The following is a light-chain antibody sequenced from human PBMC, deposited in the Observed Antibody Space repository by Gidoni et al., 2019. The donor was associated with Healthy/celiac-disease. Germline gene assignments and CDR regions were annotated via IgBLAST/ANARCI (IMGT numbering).Light chain of an antibody. CDR3: QQRSDWPLLT. CDR1: QSVSSY. J-gene: IGKJ4*02. CDR2: DAS. Sequence: EILLTQSPATLSLSPGERATLSCRASQSVSSYLAWYQQKPVQAPRLLIYDASNRATGIPARFSGSGSGTDFTLTISSLEPEDFAVYYCQQRSDWPLLTFGGGTKVEIK. V-gene: IGKV3-11*01.